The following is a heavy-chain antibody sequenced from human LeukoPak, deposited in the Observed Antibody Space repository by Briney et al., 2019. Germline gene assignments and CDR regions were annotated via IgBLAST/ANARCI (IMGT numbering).Heavy chain of an antibody. CDR2: INHSGST. V-gene: IGHV4-34*01. D-gene: IGHD2-15*01. CDR1: GGSFSGYY. J-gene: IGHJ4*02. Sequence: PSETLSLTCAVYGGSFSGYYWSWIRQPPGKGLEWIGEINHSGSTNYNPSLKSRVPISVDTSKNQFSLKLSSVPAADTAVYYCARGRPLGYCSGGSCYPLFGTNFDYWGQGTLVTVSS. CDR3: ARGRPLGYCSGGSCYPLFGTNFDY.